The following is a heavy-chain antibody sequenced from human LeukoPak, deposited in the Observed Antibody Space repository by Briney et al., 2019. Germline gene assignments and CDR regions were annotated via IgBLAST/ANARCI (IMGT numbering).Heavy chain of an antibody. D-gene: IGHD6-13*01. CDR2: INTNTGNP. J-gene: IGHJ6*03. CDR3: ARSIGAAGYMDV. CDR1: RYTFISYS. Sequence: GASVKVSCKASRYTFISYSMNWVRQAPGQGLEGMGWINTNTGNPTYAQGLTGRFVLSLDTSVSKAYLQISSLKAEDTAVYYRARSIGAAGYMDVWGKGTTVTVSS. V-gene: IGHV7-4-1*02.